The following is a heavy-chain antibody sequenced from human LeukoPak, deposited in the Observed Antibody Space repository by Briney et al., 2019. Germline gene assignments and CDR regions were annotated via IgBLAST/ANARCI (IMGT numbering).Heavy chain of an antibody. J-gene: IGHJ4*02. Sequence: PGGSLRLSCAASGFTFTNAWMSWVRQAPGKGLEWVGRIKSKIDGGTTDYAAPVKGRFTISRDDSKNTLYLQMNSQKTEDTAVYYCITDIFSYDYDRSGYLGDYWGQGTLVTVSS. D-gene: IGHD3-22*01. V-gene: IGHV3-15*01. CDR1: GFTFTNAW. CDR2: IKSKIDGGTT. CDR3: ITDIFSYDYDRSGYLGDY.